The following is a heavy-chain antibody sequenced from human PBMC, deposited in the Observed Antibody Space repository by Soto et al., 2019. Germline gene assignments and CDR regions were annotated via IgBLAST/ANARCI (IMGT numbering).Heavy chain of an antibody. J-gene: IGHJ6*02. V-gene: IGHV4-38-2*02. CDR2: IYHSGST. D-gene: IGHD2-21*02. Sequence: PSETLSLTCAVSGYSISSGYYWGWIRQPPGKGLEWIGSIYHSGSTYYNPSLKSRVTISVDTSKNQFSLKLSSVTAADTAVYYCAREVSCGGDCYPYYYYYGMDVWGQGTTVTVSS. CDR3: AREVSCGGDCYPYYYYYGMDV. CDR1: GYSISSGYY.